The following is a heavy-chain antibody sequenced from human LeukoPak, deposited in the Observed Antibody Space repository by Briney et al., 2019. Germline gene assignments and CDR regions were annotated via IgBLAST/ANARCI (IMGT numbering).Heavy chain of an antibody. Sequence: SETLSLTCTVSGGSIISTTYYWGWIRQPPGKGLEWIGSIYSRGSTYYNPSLKSRVTISVDTSKNQFSLKLSSVTAADTAVYYCAKFDNRIVGAASFNYWGQGTLVTVSS. J-gene: IGHJ4*02. CDR1: GGSIISTTYY. D-gene: IGHD1-26*01. CDR3: AKFDNRIVGAASFNY. CDR2: IYSRGST. V-gene: IGHV4-39*01.